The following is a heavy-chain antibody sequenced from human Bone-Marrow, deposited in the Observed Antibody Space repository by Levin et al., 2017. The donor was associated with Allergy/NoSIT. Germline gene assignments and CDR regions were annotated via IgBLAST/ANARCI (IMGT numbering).Heavy chain of an antibody. Sequence: LSLTCAASGFTFSSYAMSWVRQAPGKGLEWVSAISGSGGSTYYADSVKGRFTISRDNSKNTLYLQMNSLRAEDTAVYYCAKDRQWLVRYFDYWGQGTLVTVSS. J-gene: IGHJ4*02. D-gene: IGHD6-19*01. CDR3: AKDRQWLVRYFDY. V-gene: IGHV3-23*01. CDR1: GFTFSSYA. CDR2: ISGSGGST.